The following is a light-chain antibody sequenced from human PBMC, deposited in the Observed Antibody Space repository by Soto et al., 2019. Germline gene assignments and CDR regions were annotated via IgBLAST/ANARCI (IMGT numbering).Light chain of an antibody. Sequence: DIVMTQSPDSLAVSLGERATINCKSSQSVLYSSNNKNYLAWYQQKPGQPPKLLIYRASTRESGVPDRFSGSGSGPDFPLTISSLQAEDVAVYYCQQYYSTPLTFGPGTKVDIK. V-gene: IGKV4-1*01. CDR1: QSVLYSSNNKNY. J-gene: IGKJ3*01. CDR2: RAS. CDR3: QQYYSTPLT.